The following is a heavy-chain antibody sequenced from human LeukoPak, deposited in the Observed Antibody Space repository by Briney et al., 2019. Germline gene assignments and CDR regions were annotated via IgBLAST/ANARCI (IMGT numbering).Heavy chain of an antibody. Sequence: KPSETLSLTCAVYGGSFSGYYWSWIRQPPGKGLEWIGEINHSGSTNYNPSLKSRVTISVDTSKNQFSLKLSSVTAADTAVYYCARGGYYDSSGYPDYWGQGTLVTVSS. CDR3: ARGGYYDSSGYPDY. D-gene: IGHD3-22*01. V-gene: IGHV4-34*01. CDR1: GGSFSGYY. J-gene: IGHJ4*02. CDR2: INHSGST.